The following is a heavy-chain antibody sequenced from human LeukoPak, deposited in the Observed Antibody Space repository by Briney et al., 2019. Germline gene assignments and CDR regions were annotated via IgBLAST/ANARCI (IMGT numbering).Heavy chain of an antibody. CDR3: ARDNRLFNYYYYYYMDV. J-gene: IGHJ6*03. CDR2: INSDGSST. D-gene: IGHD1-14*01. V-gene: IGHV3-74*01. CDR1: GFTFSNYW. Sequence: GGSLRLSCAASGFTFSNYWMHWVRQAPGKGLVWVSRINSDGSSTSYADSVEGRFTISRDNAKNTLYLQMNSLRAEDTAVYYCARDNRLFNYYYYYYMDVWGKGTTVTVSS.